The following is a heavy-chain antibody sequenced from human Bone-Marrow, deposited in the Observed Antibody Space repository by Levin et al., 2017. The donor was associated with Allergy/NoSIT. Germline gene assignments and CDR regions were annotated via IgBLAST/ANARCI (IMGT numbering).Heavy chain of an antibody. CDR2: IYHIGRT. J-gene: IGHJ6*02. CDR3: ASALSTLYYYGMDF. Sequence: SETLSLTCAVSGGSISSDAYSWSWIRQPPGKGLEWIGYIYHIGRTYYNPSLKSRVTISVDRSKNQFSLTLTSVTAADTAVYYCASALSTLYYYGMDFWGQGTTVTVSS. CDR1: GGSISSDAYS. D-gene: IGHD2-2*01. V-gene: IGHV4-30-2*01.